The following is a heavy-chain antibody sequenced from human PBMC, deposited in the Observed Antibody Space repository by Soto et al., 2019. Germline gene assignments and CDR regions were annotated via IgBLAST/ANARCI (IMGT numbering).Heavy chain of an antibody. CDR1: GFIFSSYA. D-gene: IGHD4-17*01. CDR3: VSMTTVTKAPFDY. J-gene: IGHJ4*02. CDR2: ISYNAGST. V-gene: IGHV3-23*01. Sequence: PGGSLRLSCPASGFIFSSYAMGWVRQAPGKGLEWVSSISYNAGSTYYADAVKGRFTISRDTKNTLFLQMNSLRAEDTAVYYCVSMTTVTKAPFDYWGQGTLVTVSS.